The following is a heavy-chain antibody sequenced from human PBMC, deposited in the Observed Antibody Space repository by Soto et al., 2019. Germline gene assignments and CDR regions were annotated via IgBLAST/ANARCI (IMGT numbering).Heavy chain of an antibody. CDR1: GFTFSIYA. V-gene: IGHV3-23*01. CDR2: ISGSGDNT. J-gene: IGHJ4*02. Sequence: GGSLRLSCAASGFTFSIYAINWVRQAPGKGLEWVSSISGSGDNTYYVDSVKGRFTISRDNSKNTLYLQMNSLRAEDTAVYYCAKVADYNHGTYPLDYWGQGTLVTVSS. D-gene: IGHD4-4*01. CDR3: AKVADYNHGTYPLDY.